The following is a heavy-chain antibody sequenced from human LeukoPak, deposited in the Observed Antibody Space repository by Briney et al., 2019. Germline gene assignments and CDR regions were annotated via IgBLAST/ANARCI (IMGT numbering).Heavy chain of an antibody. J-gene: IGHJ3*02. V-gene: IGHV1-46*01. CDR3: ARTSSGSYDAFDI. Sequence: GASVKVSCKASGYTFSSYSINWVRQAPGQGLEWMGLINPSGGSTSYAQKFQGRVTMTRDTSTSTVYMELSSLRSEDTAVYYCARTSSGSYDAFDIWGQGTMVTVSS. CDR1: GYTFSSYS. CDR2: INPSGGST. D-gene: IGHD3-10*01.